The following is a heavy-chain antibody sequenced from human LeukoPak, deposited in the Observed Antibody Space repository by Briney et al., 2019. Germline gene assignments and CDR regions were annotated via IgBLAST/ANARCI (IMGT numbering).Heavy chain of an antibody. J-gene: IGHJ4*02. CDR3: AHGERDWYYYDSSGYYFDY. CDR2: IYWDDDK. D-gene: IGHD3-22*01. V-gene: IGHV2-5*02. CDR1: GFSLSTSGVG. Sequence: ESGPTLVNPTQTLTLTCTFSGFSLSTSGVGVGWIRQPPGKALEWLALIYWDDDKRYSPSLKSRLTITKDTSKNQVVLTMTNMDPVDTATYYCAHGERDWYYYDSSGYYFDYWGQGTLVTVSS.